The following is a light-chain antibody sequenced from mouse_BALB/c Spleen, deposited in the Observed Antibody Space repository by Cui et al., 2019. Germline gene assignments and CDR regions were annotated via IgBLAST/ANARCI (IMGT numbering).Light chain of an antibody. Sequence: MVLTQSAAIMSASQGETVTMTGSASSSVSYMYWYQQKPGSTPRLLIYDTSNLASGVPVRFSGSGSGTSYSLTIRRMEAEDAATYYRQQWSSYTPTFGSGTKLEIK. V-gene: IGKV4-55*01. J-gene: IGKJ4*01. CDR2: DTS. CDR1: SSVSY. CDR3: QQWSSYTPT.